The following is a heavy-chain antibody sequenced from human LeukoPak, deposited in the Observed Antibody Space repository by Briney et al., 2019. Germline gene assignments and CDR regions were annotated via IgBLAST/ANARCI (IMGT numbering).Heavy chain of an antibody. J-gene: IGHJ4*02. CDR2: IYTSGDT. Sequence: PSETLSLTCTVSGGSMSSYYWSWIRQPAGKGLEWIGRIYTSGDTNYNPSLKSRVTMSVDTSKNQFSLKLSSMTAADTAVYYCARGSRSAGSGSYYDFDYWGQGTLVTVSS. CDR1: GGSMSSYY. D-gene: IGHD3-10*01. V-gene: IGHV4-4*07. CDR3: ARGSRSAGSGSYYDFDY.